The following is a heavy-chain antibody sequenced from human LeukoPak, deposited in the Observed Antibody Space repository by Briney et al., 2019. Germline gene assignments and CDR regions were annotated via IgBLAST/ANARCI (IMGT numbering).Heavy chain of an antibody. D-gene: IGHD3-22*01. V-gene: IGHV3-15*07. CDR1: TFTFNNAW. Sequence: GGSLRLSCAASTFTFNNAWVNWVRHAPGKGLEWVGRIKSKTDGGTRDYAAPVKGRFTISRDDSTNTLYLQMNSLTTEDTAVYYCTSGRGFYYDTWDQGTLVTVSS. CDR2: IKSKTDGGTR. J-gene: IGHJ5*02. CDR3: TSGRGFYYDT.